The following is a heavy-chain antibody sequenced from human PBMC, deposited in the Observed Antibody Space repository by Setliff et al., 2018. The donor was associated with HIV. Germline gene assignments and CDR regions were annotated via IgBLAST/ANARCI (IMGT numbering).Heavy chain of an antibody. Sequence: SETLSLTCTVSGGSISSYYWSWIRQPPGKGLEWIGSISFSGTYLNPSLKSRVTISVDRSKDQFSLKITSVTAADTAIYYCARSSTAGFDFWGQGTLVTVSS. CDR2: ISFSGT. J-gene: IGHJ4*02. D-gene: IGHD6-19*01. CDR3: ARSSTAGFDF. CDR1: GGSISSYY. V-gene: IGHV4-59*12.